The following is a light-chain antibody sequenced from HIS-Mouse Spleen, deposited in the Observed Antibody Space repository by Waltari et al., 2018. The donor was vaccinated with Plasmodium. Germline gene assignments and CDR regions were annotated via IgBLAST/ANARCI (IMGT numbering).Light chain of an antibody. J-gene: IGLJ1*01. Sequence: QSALTQPASVSGSPGQSITISCTGTSSDVGGYNYVSWYQQHPGKAPKFLIYEVSNRPSGVSNCFSASKSGNTASPTISGLQAEDEADYYCSSYTSSSTLVFGTGTKVTVL. CDR3: SSYTSSSTLV. V-gene: IGLV2-14*01. CDR2: EVS. CDR1: SSDVGGYNY.